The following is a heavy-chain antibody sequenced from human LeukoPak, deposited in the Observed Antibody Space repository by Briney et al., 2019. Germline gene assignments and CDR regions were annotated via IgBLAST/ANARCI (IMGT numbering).Heavy chain of an antibody. Sequence: SQTLSLTCTVSGGSISSGSYYWSWIRQPAGKGLEWIGRIYTSRSTNYNPSLKSRVTISVDTSKNQFSLKLSSVTAADTAVYYCARGVGATRVDWFDPWGQGTLVTVSS. CDR3: ARGVGATRVDWFDP. D-gene: IGHD1-26*01. J-gene: IGHJ5*02. CDR1: GGSISSGSYY. V-gene: IGHV4-61*02. CDR2: IYTSRST.